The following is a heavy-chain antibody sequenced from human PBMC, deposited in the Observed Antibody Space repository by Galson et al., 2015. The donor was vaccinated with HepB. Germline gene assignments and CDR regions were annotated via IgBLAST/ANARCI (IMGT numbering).Heavy chain of an antibody. J-gene: IGHJ4*02. CDR2: IKSKSDGGTT. CDR1: GFTFSDAW. V-gene: IGHV3-15*01. D-gene: IGHD3-22*01. Sequence: SLRLSCAVSGFTFSDAWMSWVRQAPGKGLEWVGRIKSKSDGGTTDYAAPVKGRFTISRDDLKNTLHLQMNSLKTEDTAVYYCTTVDYDDSSGPEGPFDYWCQGTLVTVSS. CDR3: TTVDYDDSSGPEGPFDY.